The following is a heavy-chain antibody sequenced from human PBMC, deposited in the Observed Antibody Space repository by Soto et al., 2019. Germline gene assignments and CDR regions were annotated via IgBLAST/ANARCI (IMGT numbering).Heavy chain of an antibody. CDR2: VSQDGRNT. J-gene: IGHJ4*02. Sequence: VQLVESGGGVVQPGRSLRLSCAASGFTFSDYAMHWVRQAPGKGLEGVAVVSQDGRNTHYADSVKGRFTISRDSSKNTVSLEMTSLRAEDTAVYYCAKEGRQWLVTSDFNYWGQGALVTVSS. D-gene: IGHD6-19*01. CDR1: GFTFSDYA. CDR3: AKEGRQWLVTSDFNY. V-gene: IGHV3-30*18.